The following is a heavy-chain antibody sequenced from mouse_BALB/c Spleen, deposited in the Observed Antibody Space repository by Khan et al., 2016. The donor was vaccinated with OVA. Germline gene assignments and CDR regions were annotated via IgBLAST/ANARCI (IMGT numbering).Heavy chain of an antibody. D-gene: IGHD2-14*01. CDR2: IYPYNDDT. CDR1: GYTFTSYV. Sequence: VQLQQPGPEVVKPGASVKMSCKASGYTFTSYVIHWMKQKPGQALEWIGYIYPYNDDTKYNENFKGKATLTSDNSSSTAYMELRSLTSEDSAVYYCAKNYRYDVYFDYWGQGTTLAVSS. CDR3: AKNYRYDVYFDY. J-gene: IGHJ2*01. V-gene: IGHV1S136*01.